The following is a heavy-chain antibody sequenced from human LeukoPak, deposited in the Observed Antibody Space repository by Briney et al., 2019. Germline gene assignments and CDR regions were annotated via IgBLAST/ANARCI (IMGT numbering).Heavy chain of an antibody. CDR1: GYTFTGYA. CDR2: INPEKRDT. Sequence: ASVKVSCKASGYTFTGYAIHWVRQAPGQGLEWMGWINPEKRDTGYAHKFQGRVTMTSDTSISTAYMELSSLRSDDTAVHYCAKKVRGPSHPLDFWGQGTLVTVSS. V-gene: IGHV1-2*02. J-gene: IGHJ4*02. CDR3: AKKVRGPSHPLDF. D-gene: IGHD5-12*01.